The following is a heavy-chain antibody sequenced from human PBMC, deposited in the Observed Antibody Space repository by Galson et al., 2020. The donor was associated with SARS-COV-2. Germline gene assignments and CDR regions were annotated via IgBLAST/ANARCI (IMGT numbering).Heavy chain of an antibody. D-gene: IGHD2-21*02. CDR2: VKPSGST. CDR1: GVSISPTNY. Sequence: SETLSLTCAVPGVSISPTNYWRWIRQAPGKGLAWIGSVKPSGSTHFNPSLKSRVTTSLDTSKNQSSLRLTAVTAADTALNYCARQGVTMKLLLSVPGWFFDLWGRGTLVTVAS. CDR3: ARQGVTMKLLLSVPGWFFDL. V-gene: IGHV4-38-2*01. J-gene: IGHJ2*01.